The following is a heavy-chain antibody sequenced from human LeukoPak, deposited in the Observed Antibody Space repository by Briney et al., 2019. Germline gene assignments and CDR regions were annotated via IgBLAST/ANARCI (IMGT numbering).Heavy chain of an antibody. CDR3: APTYSSSWYDSNWFDP. Sequence: SETLSLTCTVSGGSISSSSYYWGWIRQPPGKGLEWIGSIYYSGSTYYNPSLKSRVTISVDTSKNQFSLKLSSVTAADAAVYYCAPTYSSSWYDSNWFDPWGQGTLVTVSS. J-gene: IGHJ5*02. CDR2: IYYSGST. D-gene: IGHD6-13*01. CDR1: GGSISSSSYY. V-gene: IGHV4-39*07.